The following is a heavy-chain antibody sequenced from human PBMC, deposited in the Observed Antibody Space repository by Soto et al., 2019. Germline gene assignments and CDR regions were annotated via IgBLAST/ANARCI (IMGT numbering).Heavy chain of an antibody. D-gene: IGHD3-3*01. V-gene: IGHV1-2*02. CDR3: ARGPRIRFLEWLTNWFDP. Sequence: GASVKVSCKASGYTFTGYYMHWVRQAPGQGLEWMGWINPNSGGTNYAQKFQGRVTMTRDTSISTAYMELSRLRSDDTAVYYCARGPRIRFLEWLTNWFDPWGQGTLVTVSS. CDR1: GYTFTGYY. J-gene: IGHJ5*02. CDR2: INPNSGGT.